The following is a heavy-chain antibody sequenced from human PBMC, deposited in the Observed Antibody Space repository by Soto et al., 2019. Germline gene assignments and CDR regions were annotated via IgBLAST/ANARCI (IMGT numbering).Heavy chain of an antibody. D-gene: IGHD3-3*01. CDR2: IWYDGSNK. V-gene: IGHV3-33*01. CDR3: ARPRTDFWSGYDAFDI. CDR1: GFTFSSCG. Sequence: LACAASGFTFSSCGMHWERQAPGKGLEWVAVIWYDGSNKYYADSVKGRFTISRDNAKNSLYLQMNSLRAEDTAVYYCARPRTDFWSGYDAFDIWGQGTMVTVSS. J-gene: IGHJ3*02.